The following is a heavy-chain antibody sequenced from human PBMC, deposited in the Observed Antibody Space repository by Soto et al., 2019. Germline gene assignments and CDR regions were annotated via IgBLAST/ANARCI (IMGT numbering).Heavy chain of an antibody. CDR1: GYTFTTYW. CDR3: ARQVSSAGTNAFDI. J-gene: IGHJ3*02. Sequence: PGESLKISCKGSGYTFTTYWIGWVRQMPGKGLEWMGIIYPGDSATRYSPSFQGQVTISADKSISTAYLQWSSLKASDTAMYYCARQVSSAGTNAFDIWGQGTMVTVSS. CDR2: IYPGDSAT. D-gene: IGHD6-19*01. V-gene: IGHV5-51*01.